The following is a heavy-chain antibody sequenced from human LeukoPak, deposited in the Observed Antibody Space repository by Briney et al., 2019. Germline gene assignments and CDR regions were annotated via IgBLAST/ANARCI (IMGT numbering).Heavy chain of an antibody. CDR3: ARGAYCSSSSCYGLNWFDP. CDR2: VSNDGSNK. CDR1: GFTFSSYG. V-gene: IGHV3-30*03. J-gene: IGHJ5*02. Sequence: GGSLRLSCAASGFTFSSYGMHWVRQAPGKGLEWVAIVSNDGSNKYYADSVKGRFTISRDNSKNTLYLQMNSLRAEDTAVYYCARGAYCSSSSCYGLNWFDPWGQGTLVTVSS. D-gene: IGHD2-2*01.